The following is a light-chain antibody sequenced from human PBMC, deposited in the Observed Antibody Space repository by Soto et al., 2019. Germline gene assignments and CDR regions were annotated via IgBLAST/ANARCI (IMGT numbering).Light chain of an antibody. V-gene: IGKV3-15*01. CDR2: GAF. Sequence: PATPSGAPQDSPGLSSSASQSINTNLAWYQQKPGQAPRLLIHGAFKRVTGIPARFSGSGSGTDFTLTISSLQSEDFAVYYCQQYNNWPPITFGQGTRLEI. J-gene: IGKJ5*01. CDR3: QQYNNWPPIT. CDR1: QSINTN.